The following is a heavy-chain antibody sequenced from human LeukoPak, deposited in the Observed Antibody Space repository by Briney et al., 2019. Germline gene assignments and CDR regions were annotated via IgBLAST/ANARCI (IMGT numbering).Heavy chain of an antibody. V-gene: IGHV5-51*01. CDR3: ARFVGACSGGSCYSDS. J-gene: IGHJ4*02. CDR2: IYPGDSDT. CDR1: GYSFTSYS. Sequence: GESLKISCKGSGYSFTSYSIGWVRQMPGKGLEWMGIIYPGDSDTRYRPSFQGQVTISADKSISTAYLQWNSLKASDTAMYYCARFVGACSGGSCYSDSWGQGTLVTVSS. D-gene: IGHD2-15*01.